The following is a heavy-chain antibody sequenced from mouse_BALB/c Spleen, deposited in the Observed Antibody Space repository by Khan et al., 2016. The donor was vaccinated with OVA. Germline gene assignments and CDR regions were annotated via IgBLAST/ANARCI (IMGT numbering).Heavy chain of an antibody. J-gene: IGHJ3*01. D-gene: IGHD1-1*01. Sequence: EVQLQESGPGLVKPSQSLSLTCTVTGYSITSDYAWNWIRQFPGNKLEWMGYISYSGSTSYNPSLKSRISITRDTSKNKFFLQLNSVTTEDTATYYCAREDYYYGSSSNWGQGTLVTVSA. CDR1: GYSITSDYA. CDR3: AREDYYYGSSSN. CDR2: ISYSGST. V-gene: IGHV3-2*02.